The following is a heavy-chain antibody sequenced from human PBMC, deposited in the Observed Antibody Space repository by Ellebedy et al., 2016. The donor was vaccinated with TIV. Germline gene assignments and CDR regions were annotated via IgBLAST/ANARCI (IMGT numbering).Heavy chain of an antibody. CDR2: IRQDGKEI. Sequence: PGGSLRLSCAASGFTFSSYWMAWVRQAPGKGREFVANIRQDGKEINYVDSVKGRFTIARDNAKNSVYLQMNSLKVEDTALYYCARDVSGGAFDIWGQGTMVTVS. CDR3: ARDVSGGAFDI. V-gene: IGHV3-7*01. D-gene: IGHD3-3*01. CDR1: GFTFSSYW. J-gene: IGHJ3*02.